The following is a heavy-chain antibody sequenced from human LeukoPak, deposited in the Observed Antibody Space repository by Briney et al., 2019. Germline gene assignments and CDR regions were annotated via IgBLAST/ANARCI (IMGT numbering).Heavy chain of an antibody. Sequence: GEFLKISCKGSGYRFTSYWIGWVRQMPGKGLECMGLIYRGDSDIRYSPSFQGQVTISADKSVSTSFLQWSSLKASDTAMYYCATGYSGGRGAFDIWGQGTMVTVCS. CDR1: GYRFTSYW. CDR3: ATGYSGGRGAFDI. CDR2: IYRGDSDI. D-gene: IGHD6-19*01. V-gene: IGHV5-51*01. J-gene: IGHJ3*02.